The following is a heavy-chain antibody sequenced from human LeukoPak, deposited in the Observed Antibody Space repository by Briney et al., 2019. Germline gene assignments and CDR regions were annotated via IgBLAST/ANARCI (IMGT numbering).Heavy chain of an antibody. CDR3: ARWGELEFFY. CDR1: GFTFSSYW. J-gene: IGHJ4*02. Sequence: PGGSLRLSCAASGFTFSSYWMSWVRQPPGKGLEWIGEIYHSGSTNYNPSLKSRVTISVDKSKNQFSLKLSSVTAADTAVYYCARWGELEFFYWGQGTLVTVSS. D-gene: IGHD3-10*01. V-gene: IGHV4-4*02. CDR2: IYHSGST.